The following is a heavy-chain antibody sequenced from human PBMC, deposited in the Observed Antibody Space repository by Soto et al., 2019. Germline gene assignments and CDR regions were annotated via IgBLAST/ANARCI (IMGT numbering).Heavy chain of an antibody. CDR1: GGTFSSYA. CDR2: IIPIFGTA. V-gene: IGHV1-69*01. CDR3: ARGRLYFDY. J-gene: IGHJ4*02. D-gene: IGHD3-16*01. Sequence: QVQLVQSGAQVKKPGSSVKVSCKASGGTFSSYAISWVRQAPGQGLEWMGGIIPIFGTANYAQKFQGRGTITAAESTSTAYMELSSLRAEATAVYYGARGRLYFDYWGKGNLGTVAS.